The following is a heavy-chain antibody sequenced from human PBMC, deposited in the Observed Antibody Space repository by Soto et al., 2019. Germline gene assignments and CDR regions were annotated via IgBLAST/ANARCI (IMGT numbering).Heavy chain of an antibody. J-gene: IGHJ4*02. Sequence: EVQLVESGGGLVRPGESLRLSCAASEFTFSNAWMSWVRQAPGKGLEWIRRIRSKNDCGTTDYAAPMKSKFTISRDDFKNMLYLQMYSLKTADTAVYYCTTETAIPSWSYWGQGTLVTVSS. CDR2: IRSKNDCGTT. V-gene: IGHV3-15*01. CDR1: EFTFSNAW. CDR3: TTETAIPSWSY.